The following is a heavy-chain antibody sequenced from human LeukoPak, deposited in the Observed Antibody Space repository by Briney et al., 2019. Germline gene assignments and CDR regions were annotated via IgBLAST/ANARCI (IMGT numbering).Heavy chain of an antibody. D-gene: IGHD6-6*01. V-gene: IGHV3-30*02. CDR1: GFTFSNYG. CDR2: IRYDGTNK. Sequence: GGSLRLSCAASGFTFSNYGMHWVRQAPGKGLEGVAFIRYDGTNKYYADSVKGRFTISRDNSKNTLYLQMNSLRAEDTAVYYCAKHPNSWSSPWGQGTMVTVFS. CDR3: AKHPNSWSSP. J-gene: IGHJ3*01.